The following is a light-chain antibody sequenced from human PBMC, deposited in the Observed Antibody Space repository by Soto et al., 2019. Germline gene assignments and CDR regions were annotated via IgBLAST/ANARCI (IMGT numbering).Light chain of an antibody. V-gene: IGLV1-40*01. Sequence: QSVLSQPPSVSGAPGQRXTIXXTGSXSNILANYDVHWYRQVPGTAPKPLISGDNNRPSGVPDRFSGSKSGTSASLAITRLQAEDEADYYCQSYDSSLNRVFGTGTKLTVL. CDR3: QSYDSSLNRV. J-gene: IGLJ1*01. CDR2: GDN. CDR1: XSNILANYD.